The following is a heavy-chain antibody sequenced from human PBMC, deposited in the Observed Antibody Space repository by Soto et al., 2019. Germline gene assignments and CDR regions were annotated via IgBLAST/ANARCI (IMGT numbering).Heavy chain of an antibody. CDR1: GFNFSNLA. D-gene: IGHD5-18*01. J-gene: IGHJ4*01. CDR2: ISNSGGTT. Sequence: VGSLRLSCAASGFNFSNLAMSWVRQAPGKGLEWVSGISNSGGTTYYADSVKGRFTISRDNSKNTLHLHMSGLTTEDTAVYYCAKLTWIQLWSRNCVLDYWGHGTLVTVSS. CDR3: AKLTWIQLWSRNCVLDY. V-gene: IGHV3-23*01.